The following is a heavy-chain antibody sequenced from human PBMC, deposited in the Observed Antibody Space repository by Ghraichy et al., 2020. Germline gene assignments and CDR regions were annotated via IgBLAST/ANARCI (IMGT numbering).Heavy chain of an antibody. Sequence: GGSLRLSCAASGFTFSAYNMNWVRQAPGKGLEWISYISSSLSTIHYADSVKGRFTISRDNAKNSLYLQMNSLRDEDTAVYYCARDCSGGSCYSYWGRGTLVTVSS. CDR2: ISSSLSTI. CDR3: ARDCSGGSCYSY. D-gene: IGHD2-15*01. V-gene: IGHV3-48*02. J-gene: IGHJ4*02. CDR1: GFTFSAYN.